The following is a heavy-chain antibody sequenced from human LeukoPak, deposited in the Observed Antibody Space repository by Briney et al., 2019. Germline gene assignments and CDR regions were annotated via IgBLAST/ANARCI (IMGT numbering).Heavy chain of an antibody. V-gene: IGHV3-48*01. CDR3: ARDWLAAGGDYMDV. D-gene: IGHD6-13*01. CDR2: ISSRSSTI. Sequence: GGSLRLSCAASGFTFSNYSMNWVRQAPGKGLEWVSYISSRSSTIYYAASVKGRFTISRDNAKNSVYLQMNSLRADDTAIYYCARDWLAAGGDYMDVWGKGTTVTISS. CDR1: GFTFSNYS. J-gene: IGHJ6*03.